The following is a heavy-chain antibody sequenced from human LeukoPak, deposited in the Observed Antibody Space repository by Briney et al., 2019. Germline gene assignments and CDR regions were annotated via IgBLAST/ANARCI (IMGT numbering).Heavy chain of an antibody. CDR2: IYYSGST. Sequence: SETLSLTCTVSGGSISSSSYYWGWIRQPPGKGLEWIGSIYYSGSTYYNPSLKSRVTISVDTSKNQFSLKLSSVTAADTAVYYCARGSPVTDCSSTSCSTFDPWGQGTLVTVSS. J-gene: IGHJ5*02. CDR1: GGSISSSSYY. D-gene: IGHD2-2*01. V-gene: IGHV4-39*07. CDR3: ARGSPVTDCSSTSCSTFDP.